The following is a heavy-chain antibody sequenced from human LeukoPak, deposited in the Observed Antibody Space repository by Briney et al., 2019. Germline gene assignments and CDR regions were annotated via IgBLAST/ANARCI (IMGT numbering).Heavy chain of an antibody. CDR1: GFTVSSNH. CDR3: ARGGGGSSSSPMY. D-gene: IGHD6-13*01. CDR2: IYSGGST. J-gene: IGHJ4*02. Sequence: QTGGSLRLSCAASGFTVSSNHMSWVRQAPGKGLEWVSVIYSGGSTSYADSVKGRFTISRDNSKNTLYLQMNSLRAEDTAVYYCARGGGGSSSSPMYWGQGTLVTVSS. V-gene: IGHV3-66*01.